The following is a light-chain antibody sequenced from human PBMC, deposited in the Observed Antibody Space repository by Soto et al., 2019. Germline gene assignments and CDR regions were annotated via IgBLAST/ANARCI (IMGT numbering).Light chain of an antibody. CDR2: GAS. Sequence: TVLTQSPGTLSLSPGERATLSCRASQSVSSSYVAWYQQKPGQAPRLLIYGASTRATGIPDRFSGSGSGTDFTLTISRLEPEDFAVYYCLQYGSLPRTFGQGTKVEI. V-gene: IGKV3-20*01. CDR1: QSVSSSY. J-gene: IGKJ1*01. CDR3: LQYGSLPRT.